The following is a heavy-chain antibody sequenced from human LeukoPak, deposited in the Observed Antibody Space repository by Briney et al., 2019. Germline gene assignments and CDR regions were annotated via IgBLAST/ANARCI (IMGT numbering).Heavy chain of an antibody. CDR3: ARAGPGSGWYFDY. V-gene: IGHV1-18*01. CDR2: ISPYNGNT. CDR1: GYDFTSVG. J-gene: IGHJ4*02. D-gene: IGHD6-19*01. Sequence: ASVKVSCKASGYDFTSVGITWVRRAPGQGLEWMGWISPYNGNTRYAQKFQGRVAMTTDTSTTTAYMELRGLRFNDTAVYYCARAGPGSGWYFDYWGQGTLVTVSS.